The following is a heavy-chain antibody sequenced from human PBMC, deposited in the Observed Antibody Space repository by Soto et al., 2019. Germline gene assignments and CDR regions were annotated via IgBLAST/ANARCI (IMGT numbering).Heavy chain of an antibody. CDR3: ARGRYGDY. J-gene: IGHJ4*02. Sequence: QVHLVQSGAEVKKPGASVKVSCKCSGYTFTSYGITWVRQAPGQGLEWMGWISAHNGNTDYAQKLQGRVTVTRDTSRSTAYMELRSLRSDDTAVYYCARGRYGDYWGQGALVTVSS. V-gene: IGHV1-18*01. CDR2: ISAHNGNT. D-gene: IGHD1-1*01. CDR1: GYTFTSYG.